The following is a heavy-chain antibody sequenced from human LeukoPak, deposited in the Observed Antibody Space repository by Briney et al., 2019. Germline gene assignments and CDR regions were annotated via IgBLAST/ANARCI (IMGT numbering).Heavy chain of an antibody. CDR2: IYHSGST. J-gene: IGHJ4*02. V-gene: IGHV4-4*02. CDR1: GGSISSSNW. Sequence: SGTLSLTCAVSGGSISSSNWWSWVRQPPGKGLEWIGEIYHSGSTNYNPSLKSRVTISVDKSKNQFSLKLSSVTAADTAVYYCARVGYYYESSGYYRRLGYFDYWGQGTLVTVSS. CDR3: ARVGYYYESSGYYRRLGYFDY. D-gene: IGHD3-22*01.